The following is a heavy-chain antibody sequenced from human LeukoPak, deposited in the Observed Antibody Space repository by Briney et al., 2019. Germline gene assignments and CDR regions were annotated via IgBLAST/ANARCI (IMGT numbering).Heavy chain of an antibody. D-gene: IGHD1-26*01. CDR2: ISSSGSTI. J-gene: IGHJ6*02. CDR3: AKDMGSGSYYYYYGMDV. Sequence: GGSLRLSCAASGFTFSDYYMSWIRQAPGKGLEWVSYISSSGSTIYYADSVKGRFTISRDNAKNSLYLQMNSLRAEDTALYYCAKDMGSGSYYYYYGMDVWGQGTTVTVSS. CDR1: GFTFSDYY. V-gene: IGHV3-11*01.